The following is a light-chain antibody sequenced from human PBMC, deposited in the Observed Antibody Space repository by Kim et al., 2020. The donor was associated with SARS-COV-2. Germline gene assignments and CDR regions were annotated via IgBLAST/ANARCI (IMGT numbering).Light chain of an antibody. CDR2: GAS. CDR1: QSVISSY. J-gene: IGKJ1*01. Sequence: YPGESDTLSCRASQSVISSYLAWYQQKPGQAPRLLIYGASSRATGVPDRFSGSGSGTDFTLTITRLEPEDFAVYYCQQYGNSPHTFGQGTKVDIK. V-gene: IGKV3-20*01. CDR3: QQYGNSPHT.